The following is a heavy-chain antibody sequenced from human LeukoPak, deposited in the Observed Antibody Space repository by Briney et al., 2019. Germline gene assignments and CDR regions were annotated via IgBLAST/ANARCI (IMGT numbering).Heavy chain of an antibody. CDR3: ARASHWLAFDN. J-gene: IGHJ4*02. CDR2: VYDGGST. D-gene: IGHD6-19*01. V-gene: IGHV3-66*01. CDR1: RFTVANNY. Sequence: SGGSLRLSCAASRFTVANNYMSWVRQAPGKALEWVSVVYDGGSTNYADSVKGRFTISRDNSKNTLYLQMNSLRAEDTAVYFCARASHWLAFDNWGQGTLVTVSS.